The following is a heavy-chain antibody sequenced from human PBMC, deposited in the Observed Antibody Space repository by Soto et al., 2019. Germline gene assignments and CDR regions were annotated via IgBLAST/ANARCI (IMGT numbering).Heavy chain of an antibody. CDR2: IKSKTDGGTT. V-gene: IGHV3-15*07. Sequence: EVQLVESGGGLVKPGGSLRLSCAASGFTFSNAWMNWVRQAPGKGLEWVGRIKSKTDGGTTDYAAPVKGRFTISRDDSKXTXCLQMNSLKTEDTAVYYCTTEEDVDGELGHYYGMDVWGQGTTVTVSS. CDR1: GFTFSNAW. CDR3: TTEEDVDGELGHYYGMDV. J-gene: IGHJ6*02. D-gene: IGHD4-17*01.